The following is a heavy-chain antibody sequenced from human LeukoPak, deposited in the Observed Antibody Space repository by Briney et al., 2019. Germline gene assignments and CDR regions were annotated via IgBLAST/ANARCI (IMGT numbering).Heavy chain of an antibody. CDR3: ARDSKYSSSWVLRNWFDP. Sequence: GGSLRLSCAASGFTFSSYSMNWVRQAPGKGLEWVSYISSSSSTIYYADSVKGRFTISRDNAKNSLYLQMNSLRAEDTAVYYCARDSKYSSSWVLRNWFDPWGQGTLVTVSS. V-gene: IGHV3-48*04. CDR1: GFTFSSYS. CDR2: ISSSSSTI. J-gene: IGHJ5*02. D-gene: IGHD6-13*01.